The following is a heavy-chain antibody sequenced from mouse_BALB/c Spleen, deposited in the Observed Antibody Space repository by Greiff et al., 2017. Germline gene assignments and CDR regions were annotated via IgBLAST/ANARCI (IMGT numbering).Heavy chain of an antibody. CDR1: GYTFTDYV. Sequence: QVQLKESGPELVKPGASVKMSCKASGYTFTDYVISWVKQRTGQGLECIGEIYPGSGSTYYNEKFKGKATLTADKSSNTSYMQLSSLTSEDSAVYFCARWDYGSSSFDYWGQGTTLTVSS. J-gene: IGHJ2*01. V-gene: IGHV1-77*01. CDR3: ARWDYGSSSFDY. CDR2: IYPGSGST. D-gene: IGHD1-1*01.